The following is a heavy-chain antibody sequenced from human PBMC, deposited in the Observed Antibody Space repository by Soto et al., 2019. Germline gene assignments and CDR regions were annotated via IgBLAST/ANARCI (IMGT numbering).Heavy chain of an antibody. Sequence: QPELQGSGSGLVKPSPTPSLTWGCLCGPNTSGWLPLSWIRPPPGKGLEWIGFIFHSGSTYYNPSLKSRVTISGDRSKNQFSLKLSSVTAADTAVYYCAAGGGLPRYYWGQGTLVTVSS. D-gene: IGHD5-12*01. V-gene: IGHV4-30-2*01. CDR2: IFHSGST. CDR1: CGPNTSGWLP. CDR3: AAGGGLPRYY. J-gene: IGHJ4*02.